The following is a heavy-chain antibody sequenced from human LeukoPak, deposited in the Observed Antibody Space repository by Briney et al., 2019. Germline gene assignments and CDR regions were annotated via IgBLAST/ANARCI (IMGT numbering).Heavy chain of an antibody. CDR2: INGGSSPI. D-gene: IGHD2-15*01. CDR1: GFTVSSNY. V-gene: IGHV3-48*01. J-gene: IGHJ4*02. Sequence: GGSLRLSCAASGFTVSSNYMSWVRQAPGKGLEWVSYINGGSSPIYYADSVRGRFTISRDNAKNSLHLQMHSLRAEDTAVYYCVRDNPRCCGVVPANIDDYWGQGTLVTVSS. CDR3: VRDNPRCCGVVPANIDDY.